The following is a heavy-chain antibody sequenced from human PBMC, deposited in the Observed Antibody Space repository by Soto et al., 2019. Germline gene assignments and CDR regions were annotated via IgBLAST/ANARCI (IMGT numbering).Heavy chain of an antibody. CDR1: GFTFDDYA. V-gene: IGHV3-43*02. CDR3: AKDTYSGSYYAFDI. CDR2: ISGDGGST. D-gene: IGHD1-26*01. Sequence: GGSLRLSCAASGFTFDDYAMHWVRQAPGKGLEWVSLISGDGGSTYYADSVKGRFTISRDNSKNSLYLQMNSLRTEDTALYDCAKDTYSGSYYAFDIWGQGTMVTVSS. J-gene: IGHJ3*02.